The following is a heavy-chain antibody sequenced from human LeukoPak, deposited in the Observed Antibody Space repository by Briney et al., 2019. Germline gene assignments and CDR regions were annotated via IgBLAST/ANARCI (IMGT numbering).Heavy chain of an antibody. J-gene: IGHJ4*02. D-gene: IGHD4-23*01. Sequence: AASVKVSCKASGYTFNGFYLDWVRQAPGQGLEWMGWINPNSGGTNYAQKFQGRLTMTRDPSTATIYMDLSSLRSEDTAVYFCARALDFGGNDFDYWGQGTQVTVSS. CDR1: GYTFNGFY. V-gene: IGHV1-2*02. CDR2: INPNSGGT. CDR3: ARALDFGGNDFDY.